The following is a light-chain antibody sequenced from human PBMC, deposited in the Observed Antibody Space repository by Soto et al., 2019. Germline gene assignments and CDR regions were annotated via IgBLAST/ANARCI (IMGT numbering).Light chain of an antibody. CDR3: QQYYSYPWT. CDR2: AAS. V-gene: IGKV1-8*01. CDR1: QGISSY. J-gene: IGKJ1*01. Sequence: IRMTQSPSYFSTSTGDRVTITCRASQGISSYLAWYQQKPGKAPKLLIYAASTLQSGVPSRSSGSGSGTDFTLTISCLQSEEFETYYCQQYYSYPWTFGQGTKVDIK.